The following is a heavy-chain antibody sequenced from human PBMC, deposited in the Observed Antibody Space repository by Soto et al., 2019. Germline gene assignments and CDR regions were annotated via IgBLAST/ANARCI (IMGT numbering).Heavy chain of an antibody. CDR3: ARPSGYYDTRGYYGPFYYYGMDV. D-gene: IGHD3-22*01. CDR1: GFTFSGYD. V-gene: IGHV3-48*02. J-gene: IGHJ6*02. CDR2: ISSSSSTI. Sequence: GGSLRLSCAASGFTFSGYDMNWVREAPGKGLEWISYISSSSSTIYYADSVKGRFTISRDNAENSLFLQMNSLRDEDTAVYYCARPSGYYDTRGYYGPFYYYGMDVWGQVPTMTVYS.